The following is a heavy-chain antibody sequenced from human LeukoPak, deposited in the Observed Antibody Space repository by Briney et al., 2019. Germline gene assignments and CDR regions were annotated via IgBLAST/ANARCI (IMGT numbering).Heavy chain of an antibody. CDR1: GFTVSSNY. D-gene: IGHD2-21*01. Sequence: GGYLRLSCAASGFTVSSNYMRWVRQAPGKGLEWVSVIYIGRKTHYADSVKGRFTISGDNSRNTLHLQMNSLRAEDTAVYYCALESAITLRYWGQGTLATFSS. V-gene: IGHV3-66*01. J-gene: IGHJ4*02. CDR2: IYIGRKT. CDR3: ALESAITLRY.